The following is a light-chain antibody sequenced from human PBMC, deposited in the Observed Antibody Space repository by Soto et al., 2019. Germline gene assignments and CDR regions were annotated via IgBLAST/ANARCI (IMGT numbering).Light chain of an antibody. CDR2: SDN. Sequence: QAVVTQPPSASGTPGQRVTIFCSGSSSNIGSNTVNWYQQVPGTAPKLLIYSDNQRPSGVPDRFSGSKSGTSASLAISGLQSEDEADYYCAAWDDSLNGWVFGGGTQLTVL. CDR1: SSNIGSNT. V-gene: IGLV1-44*01. CDR3: AAWDDSLNGWV. J-gene: IGLJ7*01.